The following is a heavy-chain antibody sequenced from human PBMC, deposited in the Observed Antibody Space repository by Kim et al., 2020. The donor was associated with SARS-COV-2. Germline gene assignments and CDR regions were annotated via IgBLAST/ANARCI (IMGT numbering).Heavy chain of an antibody. Sequence: SETLSLTCAVYGGSFSGYYWSWIRQPPGKGLEWIGEINHSGSTNYNPSLKSRVTISVDTSKNQFSLKLSSVTAADTAVYYCARRMNYYDSSGYYPIFDY. CDR2: INHSGST. CDR1: GGSFSGYY. J-gene: IGHJ4*01. CDR3: ARRMNYYDSSGYYPIFDY. D-gene: IGHD3-22*01. V-gene: IGHV4-34*01.